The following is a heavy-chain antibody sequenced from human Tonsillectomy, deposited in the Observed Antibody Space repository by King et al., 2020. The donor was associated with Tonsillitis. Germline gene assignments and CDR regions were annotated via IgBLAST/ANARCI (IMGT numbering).Heavy chain of an antibody. CDR1: GFTFSDHF. CDR2: IGTRSTYT. V-gene: IGHV3-11*06. J-gene: IGHJ4*02. Sequence: VQLVESGGGLVKPGGSLRLSCVASGFTFSDHFMSWIRQAPGKGLEWVSYIGTRSTYTNYADSVKGRFTISRDNAKNSLFLLMTSLRAEDTAVYYCARVLTNPYYFDYWGQGTLLTVSS. D-gene: IGHD3-16*01. CDR3: ARVLTNPYYFDY.